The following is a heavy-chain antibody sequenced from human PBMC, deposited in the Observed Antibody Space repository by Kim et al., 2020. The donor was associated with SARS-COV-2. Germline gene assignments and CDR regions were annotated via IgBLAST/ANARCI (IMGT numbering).Heavy chain of an antibody. CDR2: IYHSGST. J-gene: IGHJ4*02. CDR3: ARQLKGGALPFDY. V-gene: IGHV4-4*02. D-gene: IGHD1-26*01. Sequence: SETLSLTCAVSGGSISSSNWWSWVRQPPGKGLEWIGEIYHSGSTNYNPSLKSRVTISVDKSKNQFSLKLSSVTAADTAVYYCARQLKGGALPFDYWGQGTLVTVSS. CDR1: GGSISSSNW.